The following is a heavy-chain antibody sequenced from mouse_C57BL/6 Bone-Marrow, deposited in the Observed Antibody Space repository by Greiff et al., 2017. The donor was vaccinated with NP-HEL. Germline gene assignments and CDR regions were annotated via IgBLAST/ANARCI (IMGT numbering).Heavy chain of an antibody. CDR2: ISDGGSYT. CDR3: ARDRRVYYYGSSYLFAY. V-gene: IGHV5-4*01. D-gene: IGHD1-1*01. CDR1: GFTFSSYA. J-gene: IGHJ3*01. Sequence: EVQGVESGGGLVKPGGSLKLSCAASGFTFSSYAMSWVRQTPEKRLEWVATISDGGSYTYYPDNVKGRFTISRDNAKNNLYLQMSHLKSEDTAMYYCARDRRVYYYGSSYLFAYWGQGTLVTVSA.